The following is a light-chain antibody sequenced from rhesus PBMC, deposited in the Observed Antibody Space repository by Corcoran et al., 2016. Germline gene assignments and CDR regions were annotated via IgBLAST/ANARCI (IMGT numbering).Light chain of an antibody. J-gene: IGKJ3*01. CDR1: QSIGSN. V-gene: IGKV1-59*02. Sequence: AIQMTQSPSSLSASVGDTVTITCRASQSIGSNLVWYQQKPGKFPKLLIYAASPLQSEVPSRFSGSGSGTDFTLSPSRLPPADFATYYCQKCDSAPFTFGPGTRLDIK. CDR2: AAS. CDR3: QKCDSAPFT.